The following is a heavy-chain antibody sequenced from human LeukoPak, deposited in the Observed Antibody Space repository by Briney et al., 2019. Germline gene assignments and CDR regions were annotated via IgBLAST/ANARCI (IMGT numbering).Heavy chain of an antibody. V-gene: IGHV4-38-2*02. CDR1: GYSISSGYY. Sequence: PSETLSLTCTVSGYSISSGYYWGWIRQPPGKGLEWIGSFYDSGNTYYNPSLKSRVTMSVDTSKNQFSLKLSSVTAADTAVYYCARVSSSWYQDWYFDLWGRGTLVTVSS. D-gene: IGHD6-13*01. CDR3: ARVSSSWYQDWYFDL. CDR2: FYDSGNT. J-gene: IGHJ2*01.